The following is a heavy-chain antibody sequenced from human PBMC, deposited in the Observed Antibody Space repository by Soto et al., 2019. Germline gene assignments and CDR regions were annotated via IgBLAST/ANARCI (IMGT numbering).Heavy chain of an antibody. CDR1: GITLSSYA. D-gene: IGHD3-10*01. CDR3: AKGSTDSYPGSRIFDF. CDR2: ISASGGST. V-gene: IGHV3-23*01. Sequence: GGSLRLSCAASGITLSSYAMSWVRQAPGKGPEWVSGISASGGSTSYADSVKGRFTISRDNSKNTLYLQMNSLRADDTAVYHCAKGSTDSYPGSRIFDFWGRGTPGHRLL. J-gene: IGHJ4*02.